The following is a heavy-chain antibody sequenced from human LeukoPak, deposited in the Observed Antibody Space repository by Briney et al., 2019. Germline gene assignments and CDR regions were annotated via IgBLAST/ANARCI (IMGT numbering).Heavy chain of an antibody. D-gene: IGHD1-1*01. Sequence: QPGGSLRLSCAASGITFSSYAMKWVRQAPGKGLEWVSAISGSGDSTYYTDSVKGRFTISRDNSKNTLYLQMNSLRAEDTAVYYCARVGLELAPRGWYYYYMDVWGKGTTVTVSS. CDR2: ISGSGDST. CDR1: GITFSSYA. CDR3: ARVGLELAPRGWYYYYMDV. J-gene: IGHJ6*03. V-gene: IGHV3-23*01.